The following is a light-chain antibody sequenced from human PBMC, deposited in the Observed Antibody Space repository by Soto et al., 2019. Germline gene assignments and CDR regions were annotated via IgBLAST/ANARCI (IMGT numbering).Light chain of an antibody. V-gene: IGKV4-1*01. CDR3: QQYYSTLMYT. CDR1: QSVFYSSNNKNY. J-gene: IGKJ2*01. Sequence: DIVMTQSPDSLAVSLGERATINCKSSQSVFYSSNNKNYLAWYQQKPGQPPKLLIYWASTRESGVPDRFSGSVSGTDFTLTISSLQAEDVAVYYCQQYYSTLMYTFGQGTKLEIK. CDR2: WAS.